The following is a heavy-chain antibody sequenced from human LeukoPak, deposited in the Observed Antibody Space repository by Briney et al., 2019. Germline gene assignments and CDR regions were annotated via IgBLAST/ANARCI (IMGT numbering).Heavy chain of an antibody. V-gene: IGHV3-66*01. CDR3: ARDPGGDNAY. CDR1: GFTVRSNY. D-gene: IGHD4-17*01. CDR2: IFNDGST. J-gene: IGHJ4*02. Sequence: GGSLRLSCAASGFTVRSNYMSWVRQAPGKGLEWVSLIFNDGSTYYADSVKARFTISRDNSMDTLHLQMNSLRVEDTAVYYCARDPGGDNAYWGQGTLVTVSS.